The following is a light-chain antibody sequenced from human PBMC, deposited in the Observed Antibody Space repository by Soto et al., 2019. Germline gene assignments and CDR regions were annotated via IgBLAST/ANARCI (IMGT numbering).Light chain of an antibody. Sequence: EILLTQSPGTLSLSPGERATLSCRASQSINNNYLDWYQQKRGQAPRLLIYGASSRATGIPDRFSGSGSGTDVTLTISRLEPEDFAVYYCQQYGGSPRTFGQGTTVEIK. CDR2: GAS. V-gene: IGKV3-20*01. CDR3: QQYGGSPRT. J-gene: IGKJ1*01. CDR1: QSINNNY.